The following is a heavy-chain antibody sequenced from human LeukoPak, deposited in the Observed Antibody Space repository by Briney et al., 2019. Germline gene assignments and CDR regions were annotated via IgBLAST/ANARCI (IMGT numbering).Heavy chain of an antibody. CDR3: ARARGYCSSTSCLYYFDY. Sequence: GGSLRLSCAASGFTFSSYSMNWVRQAPGKGLEWVSSISSSSSYIYYADSVKGRFTISRDNAKNSLYLQMNSLRAEDTAVYYCARARGYCSSTSCLYYFDYWGQGTLVTVSS. D-gene: IGHD2-2*01. V-gene: IGHV3-21*01. CDR1: GFTFSSYS. CDR2: ISSSSSYI. J-gene: IGHJ4*02.